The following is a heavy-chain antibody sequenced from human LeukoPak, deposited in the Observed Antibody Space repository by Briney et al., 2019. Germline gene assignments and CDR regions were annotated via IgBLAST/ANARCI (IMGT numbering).Heavy chain of an antibody. Sequence: ASVKVSCKASGYTFTSYAMNWVRQAPGQGLEWMGWINTNSGNPTYAQGFTGRFVFSLDASVSTTYMEIYSLRADDTAVYYCARDRTLGDYWGQGTLVTVSS. J-gene: IGHJ4*02. CDR2: INTNSGNP. V-gene: IGHV7-4-1*01. CDR1: GYTFTSYA. D-gene: IGHD3-16*01. CDR3: ARDRTLGDY.